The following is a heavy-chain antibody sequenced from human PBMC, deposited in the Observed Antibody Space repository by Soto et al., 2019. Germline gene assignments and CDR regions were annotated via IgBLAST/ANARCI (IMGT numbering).Heavy chain of an antibody. D-gene: IGHD2-2*01. Sequence: SETLSLTCSVSGASISSYYYTWIRQTPGKGLEWIGYIYLGGSINYNPSFKSRVIISVDTSKNQFSLRLSSVTAADTAVYYCARDAGGWYQLLSPWFDPWGKGTLVTVSS. CDR1: GASISSYY. CDR2: IYLGGSI. J-gene: IGHJ5*02. CDR3: ARDAGGWYQLLSPWFDP. V-gene: IGHV4-59*12.